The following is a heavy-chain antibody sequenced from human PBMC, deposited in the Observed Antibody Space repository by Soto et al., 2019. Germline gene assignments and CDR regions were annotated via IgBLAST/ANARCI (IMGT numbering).Heavy chain of an antibody. CDR3: AKERASISGKFFSEACDM. J-gene: IGHJ3*02. CDR1: GFTFDICA. Sequence: VQLLESGGGLLQPGGSLRLSCAASGFTFDICAVSWLRQAPGKGLEWVSAIGCDGNNPNYADSVKGRFTMSRDNSKNALDLQMDSLRVEGTAVYYCAKERASISGKFFSEACDMWCQGKMVSVSS. CDR2: IGCDGNNP. D-gene: IGHD1-26*01. V-gene: IGHV3-23*01.